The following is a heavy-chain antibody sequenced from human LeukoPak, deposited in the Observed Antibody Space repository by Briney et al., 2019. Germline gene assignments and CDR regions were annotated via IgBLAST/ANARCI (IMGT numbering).Heavy chain of an antibody. Sequence: PGGSLRLSCAASGFTFSSYWMSWVRRAPGKGLEWVANIKQDGSEKYYVDSVKGRFTISRDNPKNTLYLQMNSLRAEDTAVYYCARDFRATVVTAGPDFWGQGTLVTVSS. CDR1: GFTFSSYW. CDR2: IKQDGSEK. CDR3: ARDFRATVVTAGPDF. D-gene: IGHD4-23*01. J-gene: IGHJ4*02. V-gene: IGHV3-7*01.